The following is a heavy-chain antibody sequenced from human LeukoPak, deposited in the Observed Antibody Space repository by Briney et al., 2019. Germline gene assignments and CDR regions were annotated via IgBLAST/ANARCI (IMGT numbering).Heavy chain of an antibody. CDR2: ISTYKGNT. CDR3: ARDRGAKVTVGTFDS. Sequence: ASVKVSCTASGYTFNRYGISWVRQAPGQGLEWMGGISTYKGNTNYAQKLQGRVTMTTDTSTSTAYMELRSLRSDDTAVYDCARDRGAKVTVGTFDSWGQGTMVTVSS. J-gene: IGHJ3*02. D-gene: IGHD4-17*01. V-gene: IGHV1-18*01. CDR1: GYTFNRYG.